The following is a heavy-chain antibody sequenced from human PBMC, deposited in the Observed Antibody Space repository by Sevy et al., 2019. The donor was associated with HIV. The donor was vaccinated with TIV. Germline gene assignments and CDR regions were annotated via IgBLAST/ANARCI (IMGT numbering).Heavy chain of an antibody. CDR3: AKVLNPALESMMEVTVRSLKGFDV. V-gene: IGHV3-23*01. CDR2: ISGFGNT. D-gene: IGHD3-22*01. CDR1: GFTFNTHV. J-gene: IGHJ3*01. Sequence: GGSLRLSCAASGFTFNTHVMNWVRQAPGKGLEWVSSISGFGNTYYADSVRGRFTISRDYAKNTLYLQMNSLRADDTAVYYCAKVLNPALESMMEVTVRSLKGFDVWGQGTMVTVSS.